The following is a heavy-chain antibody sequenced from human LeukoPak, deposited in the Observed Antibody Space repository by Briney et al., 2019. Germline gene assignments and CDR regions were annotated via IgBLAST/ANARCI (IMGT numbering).Heavy chain of an antibody. D-gene: IGHD3-16*02. V-gene: IGHV3-53*04. CDR1: GFTVSSNY. CDR2: IYSSGST. J-gene: IGHJ4*02. Sequence: AGGSLRLSCAASGFTVSSNYMSWVRQAPGKGLEWVSVIYSSGSTYYADSVKGRFTISRHNSKNTLYLQMNSLRAEDTAVYYCARLAVWGSYRYFDYWGQGTLVTVSS. CDR3: ARLAVWGSYRYFDY.